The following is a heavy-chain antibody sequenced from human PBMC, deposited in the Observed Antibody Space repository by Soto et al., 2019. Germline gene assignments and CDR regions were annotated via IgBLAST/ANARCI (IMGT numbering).Heavy chain of an antibody. CDR3: ARAVRWKLWFGKNGMEV. Sequence: LETLSLRFSVDGGSFSRYYWSWIRQPPGKGLEWICDIDHNXRTHYNSSLKSSVTITVDTSKNQLSLKLSSVTDADTAVYYCARAVRWKLWFGKNGMEVWGQGTTVTVSS. V-gene: IGHV4-34*01. J-gene: IGHJ6*02. CDR1: GGSFSRYY. CDR2: IDHNXRT. D-gene: IGHD3-10*01.